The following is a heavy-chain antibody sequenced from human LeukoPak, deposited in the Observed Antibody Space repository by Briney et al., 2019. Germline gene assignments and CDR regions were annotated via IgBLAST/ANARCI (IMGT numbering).Heavy chain of an antibody. CDR2: ITSNSDHR. CDR1: RFTFSSYS. CDR3: AXXRIVVVVAAMYYYYGMDV. Sequence: GGSLRLSCAASRFTFSSYSMNWVRQAPGKGLEWVSYITSNSDHRFYVPSVRGRFTISRDNTKNLLYLQMNSLRAEDTAVYYCAXXRIVVVVAAMYYYYGMDVWGQGTTVTVSS. V-gene: IGHV3-21*05. J-gene: IGHJ6*02. D-gene: IGHD2-15*01.